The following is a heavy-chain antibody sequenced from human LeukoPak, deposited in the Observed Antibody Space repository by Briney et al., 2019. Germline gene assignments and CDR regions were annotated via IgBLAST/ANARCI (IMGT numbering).Heavy chain of an antibody. J-gene: IGHJ4*02. Sequence: SETLSLTCTVSGGSISSYYWSWIRQPPGKGLEWIGEINHSGSTNYNPSLKSRVTISVDTSKKQFSLKLSSVTAADTAVYYCARGGSGSPGAYFDYWGQGTLVTVSS. CDR3: ARGGSGSPGAYFDY. CDR2: INHSGST. V-gene: IGHV4-34*01. CDR1: GGSISSYY. D-gene: IGHD3-10*01.